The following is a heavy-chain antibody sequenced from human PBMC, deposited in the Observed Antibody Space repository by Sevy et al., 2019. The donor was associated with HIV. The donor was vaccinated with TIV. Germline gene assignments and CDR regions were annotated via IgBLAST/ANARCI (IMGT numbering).Heavy chain of an antibody. Sequence: GGSLRLSCVTSGFTFRTSGMHWVRQSPGKGLEWVAVISKEGTNKYYIDSVKGRFTISRDNSRNTLFLQMERLRAEDTAMYFCARDPHAVPHWGSFDSWGQGTLVTVSS. CDR2: ISKEGTNK. D-gene: IGHD3-16*01. J-gene: IGHJ4*02. CDR1: GFTFRTSG. CDR3: ARDPHAVPHWGSFDS. V-gene: IGHV3-30*03.